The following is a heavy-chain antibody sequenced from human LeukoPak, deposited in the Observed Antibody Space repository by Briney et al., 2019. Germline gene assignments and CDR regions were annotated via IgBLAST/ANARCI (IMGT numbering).Heavy chain of an antibody. CDR1: GFTFSSYW. D-gene: IGHD3-9*01. J-gene: IGHJ5*02. Sequence: PGGSLRLSCAASGFTFSSYWMSWVRQAPGKGLEWVANIKQDGSEKYYVDSVKGRFTISRDNAKNSLYLQMNSLRAEDTAVYYCARENYDILTGSSNWFDPWGQGTLVTVSS. V-gene: IGHV3-7*01. CDR2: IKQDGSEK. CDR3: ARENYDILTGSSNWFDP.